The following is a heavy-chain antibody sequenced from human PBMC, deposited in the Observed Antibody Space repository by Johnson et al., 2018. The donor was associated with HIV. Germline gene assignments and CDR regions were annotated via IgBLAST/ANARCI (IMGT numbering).Heavy chain of an antibody. V-gene: IGHV3-72*01. CDR1: GFTFSDHY. Sequence: EVLLLESGGGLVQPGGSLRLSCAASGFTFSDHYMDWVRQAPGKGLEWVGRIRTQVYSYTTEYAASVKGRFTISRDDSKNSLYLQMNSLRTEDTAVYYCARPPGSTWNSAAFDIWGQGTMVTVSS. CDR2: IRTQVYSYTT. CDR3: ARPPGSTWNSAAFDI. J-gene: IGHJ3*02. D-gene: IGHD6-13*01.